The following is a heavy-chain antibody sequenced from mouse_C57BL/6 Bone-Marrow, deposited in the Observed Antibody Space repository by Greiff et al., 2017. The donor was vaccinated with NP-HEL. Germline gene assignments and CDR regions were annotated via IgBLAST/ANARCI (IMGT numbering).Heavy chain of an antibody. J-gene: IGHJ4*01. CDR1: GYTFTSYW. V-gene: IGHV1-72*01. D-gene: IGHD2-1*01. CDR2: IDPNSGGT. Sequence: QVQLQQPGAELVKPGASVKLSCKASGYTFTSYWMHWVKQRPGRGLEWIGRIDPNSGGTTYKEKFKSKATLTVDKPYSTAYMQLSSLTSEDSAFYYCAREIYYGNPYAMDYWGQGTSVTVSS. CDR3: AREIYYGNPYAMDY.